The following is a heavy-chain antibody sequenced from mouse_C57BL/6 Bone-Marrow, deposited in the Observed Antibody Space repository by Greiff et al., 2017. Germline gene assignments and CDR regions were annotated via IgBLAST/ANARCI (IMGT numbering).Heavy chain of an antibody. CDR3: ARFYDGYIY. J-gene: IGHJ2*01. D-gene: IGHD2-3*01. CDR2: IDPSDSYT. Sequence: QQSCKASGYTFTSYWMQWVKQRPGQGLEWIGEIDPSDSYTNYNQKFKGKATLTVDTSSSTAYMQLSSLTSEDSAVYYCARFYDGYIYWGQGTTLTVSS. CDR1: GYTFTSYW. V-gene: IGHV1-50*01.